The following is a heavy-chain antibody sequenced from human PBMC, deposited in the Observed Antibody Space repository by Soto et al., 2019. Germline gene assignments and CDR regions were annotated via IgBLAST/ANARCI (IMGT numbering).Heavy chain of an antibody. Sequence: QVQLVQSGAEVKKPGSSVKVSCKASGGTFSSYPISWVRQAPGQGLEWMGRIIPILNIANYAQKFQGRVTLTADKSTNTAYMELSSLRSEDTAVYYCARTTAATDSLYWFAPWGQGTRVTVSS. CDR2: IIPILNIA. D-gene: IGHD1-1*01. J-gene: IGHJ5*02. CDR1: GGTFSSYP. CDR3: ARTTAATDSLYWFAP. V-gene: IGHV1-69*02.